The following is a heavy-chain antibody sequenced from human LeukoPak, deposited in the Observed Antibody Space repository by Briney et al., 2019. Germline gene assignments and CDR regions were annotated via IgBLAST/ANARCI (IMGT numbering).Heavy chain of an antibody. Sequence: GASVKVSCKASGYTFTAYHLHWVRRAPGQGLEWMGWVHPNSGDTNYAQKFQGRVTMTSDTSLSTAYMELSTLRFDDTAVYYCTWGSGMNFGYWGQGTLVTVSS. CDR1: GYTFTAYH. V-gene: IGHV1-2*02. D-gene: IGHD6-19*01. J-gene: IGHJ4*02. CDR2: VHPNSGDT. CDR3: TWGSGMNFGY.